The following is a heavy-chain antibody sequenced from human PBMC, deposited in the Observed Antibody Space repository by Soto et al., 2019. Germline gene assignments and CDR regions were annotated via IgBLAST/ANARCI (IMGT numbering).Heavy chain of an antibody. J-gene: IGHJ6*02. D-gene: IGHD6-13*01. CDR2: IIPLFGTA. Sequence: QVQLVQSGAEVKKPGSSVKVSCKASGGTFSSYAISWVRQAPGQGLEWMGRIIPLFGTANYAQKFQGRVTVTADESTGTGYREVGSLRSEDTAVDYWARVISSSWGAYYYCGRDVWGQGTTVTVSS. CDR1: GGTFSSYA. V-gene: IGHV1-69*01. CDR3: ARVISSSWGAYYYCGRDV.